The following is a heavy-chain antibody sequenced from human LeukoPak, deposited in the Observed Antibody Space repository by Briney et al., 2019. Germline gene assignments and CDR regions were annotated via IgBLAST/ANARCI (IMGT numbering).Heavy chain of an antibody. CDR2: INHSGST. CDR3: ARGGYYCDSSGYYYEYYFDY. V-gene: IGHV4-34*01. J-gene: IGHJ4*02. Sequence: SETLSLTCAVYGGSFSGYYWSWLRQPPGKGLEWIGEINHSGSTSYNPSLKSRVTISVDTSKNQFSLKLSSVTAADTAVYYCARGGYYCDSSGYYYEYYFDYWGQGTLVTVSS. D-gene: IGHD3-22*01. CDR1: GGSFSGYY.